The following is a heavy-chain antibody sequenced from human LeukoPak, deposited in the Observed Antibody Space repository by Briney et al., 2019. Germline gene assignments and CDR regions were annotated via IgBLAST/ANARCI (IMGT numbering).Heavy chain of an antibody. V-gene: IGHV3-33*01. J-gene: IGHJ4*02. Sequence: GGSLRLSCAASGFTFSSYGMHWVRQAPGKGLEWVAVIWYDGSNKYYADSVKGRFTISRDNSNNTLYLQMNSLRAEDTAVYYCARDQDYGGNSGTYWGQGTLVTVSS. CDR2: IWYDGSNK. D-gene: IGHD4-23*01. CDR1: GFTFSSYG. CDR3: ARDQDYGGNSGTY.